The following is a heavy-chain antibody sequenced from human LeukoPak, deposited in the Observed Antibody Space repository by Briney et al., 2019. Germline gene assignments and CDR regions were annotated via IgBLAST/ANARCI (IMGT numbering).Heavy chain of an antibody. D-gene: IGHD3-22*01. CDR1: GGTFSSYA. J-gene: IGHJ4*02. V-gene: IGHV1-69*13. CDR2: IIPIFGTA. Sequence: SVKVSCKASGGTFSSYAISWVRQAPGQGPEWMGGIIPIFGTANYAQKFQGRVTITADESTSTAYMELSSLRSEDTAVYYCARVPKAGYYYDSIGYWGQGTLVTVSS. CDR3: ARVPKAGYYYDSIGY.